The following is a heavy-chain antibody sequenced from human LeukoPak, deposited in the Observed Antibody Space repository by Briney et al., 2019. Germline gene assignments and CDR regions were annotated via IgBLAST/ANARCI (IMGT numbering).Heavy chain of an antibody. CDR1: GFTVSSNY. J-gene: IGHJ4*02. V-gene: IGHV3-66*01. CDR2: IYSGGST. D-gene: IGHD3-22*01. Sequence: PGGSLRLSCAASGFTVSSNYMSWVRQAPGKGLEWVSVIYSGGSTYYADSVKGRFTISRDNSKNTLYLQMNSLRAEDTAVYYCARVGGYYYDSSGYFHFDYWGQGTLVTVSS. CDR3: ARVGGYYYDSSGYFHFDY.